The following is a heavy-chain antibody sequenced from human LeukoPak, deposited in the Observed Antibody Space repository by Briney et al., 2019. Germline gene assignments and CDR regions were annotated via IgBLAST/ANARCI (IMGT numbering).Heavy chain of an antibody. V-gene: IGHV3-15*01. Sequence: GGSLRLSCAASGFTFSGAWMSWVRQAPGKGLEWVGRIKSETDGGTTDFAAPVKGRFTISRDDSRNTLYLQMNSLKLEDTAVYYCARVLYPAGCSSTSCTYWYFDYWGQGTLVTVSS. CDR3: ARVLYPAGCSSTSCTYWYFDY. CDR1: GFTFSGAW. J-gene: IGHJ4*02. D-gene: IGHD2-2*01. CDR2: IKSETDGGTT.